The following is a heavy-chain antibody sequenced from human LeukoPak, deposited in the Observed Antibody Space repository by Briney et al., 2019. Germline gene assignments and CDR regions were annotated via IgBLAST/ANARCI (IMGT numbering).Heavy chain of an antibody. V-gene: IGHV3-23*01. CDR1: GFTFSSYA. J-gene: IGHJ6*02. D-gene: IGHD2-2*01. CDR3: ATQLGYYYYYGMDV. Sequence: GGSLRLSCAASGFTFSSYAMSWVRQAPGKGLEWVSAISGSGGSTYYADSVKGRFTISRENSKNTLYLQMNSLRAEDTAVYYCATQLGYYYYYGMDVWGQGTTATVSS. CDR2: ISGSGGST.